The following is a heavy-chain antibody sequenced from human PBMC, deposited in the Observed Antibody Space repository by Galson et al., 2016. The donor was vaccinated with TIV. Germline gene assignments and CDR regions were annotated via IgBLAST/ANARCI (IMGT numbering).Heavy chain of an antibody. CDR1: GGSVSSFY. V-gene: IGHV4-4*09. D-gene: IGHD3-10*01. Sequence: ETLSLTCTVSGGSVSSFYWSWIRQPPGKGLEWIGYFYTSGNTNYNPSLKSRVTISVDTSKNQISLQLNSVTAEDTAMYYCARDRGAGGKGFDPWGQGTLVTVSS. CDR3: ARDRGAGGKGFDP. CDR2: FYTSGNT. J-gene: IGHJ5*02.